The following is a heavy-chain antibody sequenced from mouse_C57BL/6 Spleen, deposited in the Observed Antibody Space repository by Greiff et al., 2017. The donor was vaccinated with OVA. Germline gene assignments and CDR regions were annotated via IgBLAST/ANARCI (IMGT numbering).Heavy chain of an antibody. V-gene: IGHV1-82*01. D-gene: IGHD2-4*01. Sequence: VQLQQSGPELVKPGASVKISCKASGYAFSSSWMNWVKPRPGKGLEWIGRIYPGDGDTNYNGKFKGKATLTADKSSSTAYMQLSSLTSEDSAVYCCANYDEWYWFAYWGQGTLVTVSA. CDR1: GYAFSSSW. J-gene: IGHJ3*01. CDR3: ANYDEWYWFAY. CDR2: IYPGDGDT.